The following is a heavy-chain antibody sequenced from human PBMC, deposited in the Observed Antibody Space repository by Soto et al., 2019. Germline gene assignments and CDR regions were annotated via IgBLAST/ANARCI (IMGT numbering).Heavy chain of an antibody. CDR1: GFTFSSYA. J-gene: IGHJ4*02. CDR2: ISYDGSNK. Sequence: QVQLVESGGGVVQPGRSLRLSCAASGFTFSSYAMHWVRQAPGKGLEWVAVISYDGSNKYYADSVKGRFTISRDNSKNTLYLQMNSLRAEDTAVYYCARDGSSGVVIIWVGYDYWGQGTLVTVSS. D-gene: IGHD3-3*01. V-gene: IGHV3-30-3*01. CDR3: ARDGSSGVVIIWVGYDY.